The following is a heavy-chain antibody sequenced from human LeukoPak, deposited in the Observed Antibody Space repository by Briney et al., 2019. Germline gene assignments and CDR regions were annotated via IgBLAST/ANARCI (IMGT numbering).Heavy chain of an antibody. D-gene: IGHD2-2*02. CDR1: GGSISSGSFY. Sequence: SETLSLTCTVSGGSISSGSFYWSWIRQPAGKGLEWIGRIYSSCSTNYNPSLKSRVTISVDTSKNQFSLKLRSVTAADTAVYYCARDQGTVIVPTAIGWFDPWGQGTLVTVSS. V-gene: IGHV4-61*02. CDR3: ARDQGTVIVPTAIGWFDP. J-gene: IGHJ5*02. CDR2: IYSSCST.